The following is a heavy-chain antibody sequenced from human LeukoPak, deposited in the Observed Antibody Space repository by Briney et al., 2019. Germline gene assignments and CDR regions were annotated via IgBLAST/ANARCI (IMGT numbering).Heavy chain of an antibody. D-gene: IGHD3-22*01. J-gene: IGHJ6*02. CDR2: MNPNSGNT. Sequence: ASVKVSCKASGYTFTSYDINWVRQATGQELEWMGWMNPNSGNTGYAQKFQGRVTMTRNTSISTAYMELSSLRSEDTAVYYCARVEYYYDSSGYYGMDVWGQGTTVTVSS. V-gene: IGHV1-8*01. CDR1: GYTFTSYD. CDR3: ARVEYYYDSSGYYGMDV.